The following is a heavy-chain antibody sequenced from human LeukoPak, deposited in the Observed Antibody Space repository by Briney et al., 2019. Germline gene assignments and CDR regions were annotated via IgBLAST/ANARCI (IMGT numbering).Heavy chain of an antibody. CDR1: GFTFSSYG. D-gene: IGHD3-22*01. CDR3: AKDSAYYYDSSGYYYD. CDR2: IRYDGSNK. V-gene: IGHV3-30*02. J-gene: IGHJ4*02. Sequence: GGSLRLSCAASGFTFSSYGMHWVRQAPGKGLEWVAFIRYDGSNKYYADSVKGRFTISRDNSKNTLYLQMNSLRAEDTAVYYCAKDSAYYYDSSGYYYDWGQGTLVTVSS.